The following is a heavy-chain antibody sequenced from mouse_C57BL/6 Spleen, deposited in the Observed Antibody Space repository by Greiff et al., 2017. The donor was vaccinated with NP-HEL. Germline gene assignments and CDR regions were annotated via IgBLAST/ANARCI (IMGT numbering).Heavy chain of an antibody. Sequence: VQLQQSGPELVKPGASVKISCKASGYTFTDYYMNWVKQSHGKSLEWIGDINPNNGGTSYNQKFKGKATLTVDKSSSTAYMELRSLTSEDSAVYYCARNLEGIYYYGSSLPWFAYWGQGTLVTVSA. J-gene: IGHJ3*01. V-gene: IGHV1-26*01. CDR1: GYTFTDYY. D-gene: IGHD1-1*01. CDR3: ARNLEGIYYYGSSLPWFAY. CDR2: INPNNGGT.